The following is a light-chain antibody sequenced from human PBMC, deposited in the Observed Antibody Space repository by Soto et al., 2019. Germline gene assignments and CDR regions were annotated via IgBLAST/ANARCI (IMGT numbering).Light chain of an antibody. Sequence: EIVLTQSPGTLSLSPGERATLSCRASQSVSSIYLAWYQQKPGQAPRLLIYGASSRATGIPDRFSGSGSGTDFTLTISRLEPEDFAVYYCQQYGSFPLTFGGGTKVEIK. CDR3: QQYGSFPLT. V-gene: IGKV3-20*01. CDR2: GAS. J-gene: IGKJ4*01. CDR1: QSVSSIY.